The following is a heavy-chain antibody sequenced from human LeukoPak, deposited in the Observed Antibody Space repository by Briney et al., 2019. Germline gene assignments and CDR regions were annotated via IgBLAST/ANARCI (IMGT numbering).Heavy chain of an antibody. D-gene: IGHD3-22*01. CDR1: GYSISSGYY. Sequence: PSETLSLTCAVSGYSISSGYYWGWMRQPPEKGLEWIGSIYHSGSSYYNPSLKSRVTISVDTSKNQFSLKLSSVTAADTAVYYCARARGYYYDFDYWGQGTLVTVSS. CDR2: IYHSGSS. V-gene: IGHV4-38-2*01. J-gene: IGHJ4*02. CDR3: ARARGYYYDFDY.